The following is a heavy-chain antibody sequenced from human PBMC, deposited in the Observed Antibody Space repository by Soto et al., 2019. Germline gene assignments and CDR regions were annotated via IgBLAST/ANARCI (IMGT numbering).Heavy chain of an antibody. CDR1: GFTFSSYE. CDR2: ISSSGSTM. V-gene: IGHV3-48*03. CDR3: AARGYSYGSSYYYYGMDV. D-gene: IGHD5-18*01. Sequence: LRLSCAASGFTFSSYEMNWVRQAPGKGLEWVSYISSSGSTMYYADSVKGRFTISRDNAKNSLYLQMNSLRAEDTAVYYCAARGYSYGSSYYYYGMDVWGQGTTVTVSS. J-gene: IGHJ6*02.